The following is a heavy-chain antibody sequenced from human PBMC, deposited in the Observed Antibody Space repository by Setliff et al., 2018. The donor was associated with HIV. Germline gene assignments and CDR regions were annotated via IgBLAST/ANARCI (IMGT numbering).Heavy chain of an antibody. D-gene: IGHD6-6*01. J-gene: IGHJ4*02. CDR3: ARDIGAWGYFDY. Sequence: ASVKVSCKDSGYTFTNYGISWVRQAPGQGLEWMGWISAYNGNTNYAQKRQGRVTMTTDTSTSTAYMELRSLRSDDTAVYYCARDIGAWGYFDYWGQGTLVTVSS. CDR1: GYTFTNYG. V-gene: IGHV1-18*01. CDR2: ISAYNGNT.